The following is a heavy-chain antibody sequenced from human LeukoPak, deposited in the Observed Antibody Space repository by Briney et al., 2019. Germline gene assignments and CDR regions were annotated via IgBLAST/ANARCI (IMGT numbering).Heavy chain of an antibody. Sequence: PGGSLRLSCRTSGFTFNTAWMSWVRQAPGRGLERVGRIRSAVDGGTADYAAPVKGRFIISRDDSTNTIYLHMDSLRTDDTAVYYCTRYSGSPGDYWGQGTLVTVSS. V-gene: IGHV3-15*01. D-gene: IGHD1-26*01. J-gene: IGHJ4*02. CDR1: GFTFNTAW. CDR2: IRSAVDGGTA. CDR3: TRYSGSPGDY.